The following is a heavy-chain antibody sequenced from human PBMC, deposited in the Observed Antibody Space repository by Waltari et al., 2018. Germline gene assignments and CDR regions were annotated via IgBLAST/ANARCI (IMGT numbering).Heavy chain of an antibody. Sequence: QVQLQESGPGLVKPSQTLSLTRTVSGGSISSGYSYWSWIRPPPGKGLEWIGYTYYSGSTYYNPSLKSRVTISVDTSKNQFSLKLSSVTAADTAVYYCARDQMSLCSGGSCYYYYGMDVWGQGTTVTVSS. D-gene: IGHD2-15*01. J-gene: IGHJ6*02. V-gene: IGHV4-30-4*01. CDR3: ARDQMSLCSGGSCYYYYGMDV. CDR1: GGSISSGYSY. CDR2: TYYSGST.